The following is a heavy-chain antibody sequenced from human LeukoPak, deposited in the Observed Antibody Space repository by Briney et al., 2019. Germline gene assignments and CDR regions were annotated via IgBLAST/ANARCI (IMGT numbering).Heavy chain of an antibody. CDR2: IYTSGST. CDR1: GGSISSGSYY. Sequence: PSETLSLTCTVSGGSISSGSYYWSWLRQPAGKGLEWIGRIYTSGSTNYNPSLKSRVTISVDTPKNQFSLKLSSVTAADTAVYYCASQGHYYYYYYMDVWGKGTTVTVSS. CDR3: ASQGHYYYYYYMDV. V-gene: IGHV4-61*02. J-gene: IGHJ6*03.